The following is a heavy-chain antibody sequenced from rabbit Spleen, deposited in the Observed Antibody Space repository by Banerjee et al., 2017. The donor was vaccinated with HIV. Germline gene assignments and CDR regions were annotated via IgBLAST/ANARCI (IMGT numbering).Heavy chain of an antibody. CDR3: ARDTASSFSSYGMDL. Sequence: QEQLEESGGDLVKPEGSLTLTCTASGFSFSNNYWICWVRQAPGKGLEWIACIYGGSSGSTYYASWAKGRFTISKTSSTTVTLQMTSLTAADTATYFCARDTASSFSSYGMDLWGQGTLVTVS. CDR2: IYGGSSGST. D-gene: IGHD8-1*01. V-gene: IGHV1S45*01. J-gene: IGHJ6*01. CDR1: GFSFSNNYW.